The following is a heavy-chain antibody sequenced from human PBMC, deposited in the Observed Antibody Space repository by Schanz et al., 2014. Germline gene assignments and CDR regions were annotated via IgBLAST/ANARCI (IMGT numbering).Heavy chain of an antibody. CDR2: ISGSGGST. CDR3: LAPDYGMDV. V-gene: IGHV3-23*04. CDR1: GFTFSSYA. Sequence: EVQLVESGGGLIQPGGSLRLSCAASGFTFSSYAMSWVRQAPGKGLEWVSAISGSGGSTYYADSVRGRFTISRDNAENTLYLQMNSLRVEDTAVYYCLAPDYGMDVWGQGTTVTVSS. J-gene: IGHJ6*02.